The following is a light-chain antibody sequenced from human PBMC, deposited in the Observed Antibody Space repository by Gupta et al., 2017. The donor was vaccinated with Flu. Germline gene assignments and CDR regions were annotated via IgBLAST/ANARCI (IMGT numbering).Light chain of an antibody. Sequence: EIVLTQSPGTLSLSPGERATLSCRASQSVSSNYLAWYQQKPGQAPRLLIYGASSRATGIPDRFRGSGSGTDFTLTISRLEPEDFAVYYCLQDGTAPRTFGEGTRVEVK. CDR2: GAS. CDR3: LQDGTAPRT. CDR1: QSVSSNY. V-gene: IGKV3-20*01. J-gene: IGKJ1*01.